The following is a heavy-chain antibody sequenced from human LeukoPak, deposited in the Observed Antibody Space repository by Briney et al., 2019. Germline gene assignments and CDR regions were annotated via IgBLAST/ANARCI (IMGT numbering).Heavy chain of an antibody. CDR1: GGSISTYY. V-gene: IGHV4-59*01. CDR3: AREGRDGYKGHGMDV. D-gene: IGHD5-24*01. Sequence: SETLSLTCTVSGGSISTYYWSWIRQPPGKGLEWIGYIYYSGITNYNPSLKSRVTISVDTSKNQFSLKLSSVTAADTAVYYCAREGRDGYKGHGMDVWGQGTTVTVSS. CDR2: IYYSGIT. J-gene: IGHJ6*02.